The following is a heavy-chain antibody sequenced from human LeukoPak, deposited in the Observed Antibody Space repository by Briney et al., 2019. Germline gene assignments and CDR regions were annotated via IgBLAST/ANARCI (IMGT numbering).Heavy chain of an antibody. D-gene: IGHD1-20*01. J-gene: IGHJ4*02. CDR1: GGSISGYY. CDR3: TRRVAITGTPRAYFDY. Sequence: SDTLSLTCSVSGGSISGYYWSWIRQPPGKELEWIGYVYHSENTKYNPSLESRVTISLDTSKNQFSLWLNSVTTADTAVYFCTRRVAITGTPRAYFDYWGQGILVTVSS. CDR2: VYHSENT. V-gene: IGHV4-59*08.